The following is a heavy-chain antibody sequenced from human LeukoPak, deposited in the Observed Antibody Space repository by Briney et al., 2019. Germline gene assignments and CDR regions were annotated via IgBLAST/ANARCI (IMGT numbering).Heavy chain of an antibody. CDR3: ARDRGLYDSSGYYYLDY. CDR2: ISDDGVTE. J-gene: IGHJ4*02. CDR1: GFTFDRYA. V-gene: IGHV3-30-3*01. Sequence: GGSLRLSCVGSGFTFDRYAIHWVRQAPGKGLEWIGVISDDGVTEDYVDSVRGRFSISRDSSINTAFLQMNSLRHEDTAVYFCARDRGLYDSSGYYYLDYWGQGTLVTVSS. D-gene: IGHD3-22*01.